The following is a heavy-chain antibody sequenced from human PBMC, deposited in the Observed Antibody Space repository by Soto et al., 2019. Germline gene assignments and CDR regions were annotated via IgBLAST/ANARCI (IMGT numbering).Heavy chain of an antibody. CDR1: GFTFGDYA. CDR2: IRSKAYGGTT. V-gene: IGHV3-49*03. CDR3: TRDVGNYHSSGYPLGGMDV. Sequence: GGSLRLSCTASGFTFGDYAMSWFRQAPGKGLEWVGFIRSKAYGGTTEHAASVKGRFTISRDDSKNSLYLQMNSLKAEDTAVYYCTRDVGNYHSSGYPLGGMDVWGQGTTVTVSS. D-gene: IGHD3-22*01. J-gene: IGHJ6*02.